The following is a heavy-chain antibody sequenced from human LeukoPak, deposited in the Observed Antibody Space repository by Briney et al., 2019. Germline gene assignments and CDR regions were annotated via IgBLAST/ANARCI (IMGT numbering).Heavy chain of an antibody. CDR1: VFPFSRYW. D-gene: IGHD5-12*01. Sequence: PGGSLRLSCAASVFPFSRYWMSGARQAPGKGLEGVAHINQDGSGTYYVDSVKGRFTISRDNAKNSLFMQMNSLRVEDTAVYYCARLGYSAYETYYFDYWGQGSLVTDSS. CDR2: INQDGSGT. J-gene: IGHJ4*02. CDR3: ARLGYSAYETYYFDY. V-gene: IGHV3-7*04.